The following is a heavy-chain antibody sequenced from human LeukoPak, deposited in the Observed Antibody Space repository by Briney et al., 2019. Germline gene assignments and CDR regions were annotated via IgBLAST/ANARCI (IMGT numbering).Heavy chain of an antibody. CDR1: GGSINSYY. D-gene: IGHD2-21*01. V-gene: IGHV4-4*07. Sequence: PSETLSVTCTVSGGSINSYYWSWIRQPAGNGLEWIGRIYTSGSTNYKPSLKSRVTMSVDTSKNQFSLKLSSVTAADTAVYYCARVGEKLSYYYFDYWGQGTLVTVSS. CDR3: ARVGEKLSYYYFDY. J-gene: IGHJ4*02. CDR2: IYTSGST.